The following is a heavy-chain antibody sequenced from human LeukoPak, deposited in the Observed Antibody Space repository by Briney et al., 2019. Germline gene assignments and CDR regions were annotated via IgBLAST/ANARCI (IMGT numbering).Heavy chain of an antibody. J-gene: IGHJ6*03. D-gene: IGHD6-13*01. CDR2: IYYSGST. Sequence: SETLSLTCTVSGGSISSYYWSWIRQPPGKGLEWIGYIYYSGSTNYNPSLKSRVTISVDTSKNQFSLKLSSVTAADTAVYYCARGLWGSTWYKSFYYYYMDVWGKGTTVTISS. CDR3: ARGLWGSTWYKSFYYYYMDV. CDR1: GGSISSYY. V-gene: IGHV4-59*08.